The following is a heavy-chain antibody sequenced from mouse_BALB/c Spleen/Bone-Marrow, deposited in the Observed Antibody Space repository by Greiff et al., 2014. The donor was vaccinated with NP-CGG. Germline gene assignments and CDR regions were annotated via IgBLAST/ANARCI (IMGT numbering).Heavy chain of an antibody. J-gene: IGHJ3*01. CDR3: ARGYFAY. CDR1: GYTFTSYW. Sequence: QVQLQQSGAELVKPGASVKLSCKASGYTFTSYWMHWVKQRPGQGLEWIGEINPSNGRTNYNEKFKSKATLTVDKSSSTAYTQLSSLTSEDSAVYYCARGYFAYWGQGTLVTVSA. D-gene: IGHD2-14*01. CDR2: INPSNGRT. V-gene: IGHV1S81*02.